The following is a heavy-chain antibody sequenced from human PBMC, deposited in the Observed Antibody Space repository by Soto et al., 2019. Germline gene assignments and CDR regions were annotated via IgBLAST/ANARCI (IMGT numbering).Heavy chain of an antibody. D-gene: IGHD3-10*01. CDR1: GYIFTNYG. CDR2: ISTYNGHT. V-gene: IGHV1-18*01. Sequence: ASVKVSCKASGYIFTNYGITWVRQAPGQGLEWMGWISTYNGHTNYAQNLQGRVTMTTDTSTSTAYMELRSLNSDDTAMYYCARGGRQWFDSGEDYWGQGTPVTVSS. J-gene: IGHJ4*02. CDR3: ARGGRQWFDSGEDY.